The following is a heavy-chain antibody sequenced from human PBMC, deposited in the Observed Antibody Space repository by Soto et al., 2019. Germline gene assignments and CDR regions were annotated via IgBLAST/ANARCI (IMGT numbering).Heavy chain of an antibody. CDR3: AKSLYYDILSGSGMDV. CDR1: GFSFSYYG. D-gene: IGHD3-9*01. CDR2: ISNDGSNK. J-gene: IGHJ6*02. Sequence: GGSLRLSCAASGFSFSYYGMHWVRQAPGKGLEWVAVISNDGSNKYHVDSVKGRFTISRDNSKNTLYLQMDSLRAEDTAVYYCAKSLYYDILSGSGMDVWGQGTTVTVSS. V-gene: IGHV3-30*18.